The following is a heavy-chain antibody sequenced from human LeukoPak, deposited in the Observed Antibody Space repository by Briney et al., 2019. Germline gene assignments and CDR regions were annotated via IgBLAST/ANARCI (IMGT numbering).Heavy chain of an antibody. CDR3: ARGRAGSSLYYYYMDV. Sequence: SVKVSCKASGGTFSSYAISWVRQAPGQGLEWMGGIIPIFGTANYAQKFQGRVTITTDESTSTAYMELSSLRSEDTAVYYCARGRAGSSLYYYYMDVWGKGTTVTVSS. CDR1: GGTFSSYA. J-gene: IGHJ6*03. V-gene: IGHV1-69*05. D-gene: IGHD6-6*01. CDR2: IIPIFGTA.